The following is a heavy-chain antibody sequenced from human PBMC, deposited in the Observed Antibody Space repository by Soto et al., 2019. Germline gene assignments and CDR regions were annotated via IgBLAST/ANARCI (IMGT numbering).Heavy chain of an antibody. J-gene: IGHJ3*02. V-gene: IGHV3-30*18. CDR2: ISYDGSNK. Sequence: QVQLVESGGGVVKPGRSLRLSCAASGFTFSSYGMHWVRQAPGKGLEWVAVISYDGSNKYYADSVKGRFTISRDNSKNTLYLQMNSLRAEDTAVYYCAKGTSGSYYSDDAFDIWGQGTMVTVSS. CDR3: AKGTSGSYYSDDAFDI. D-gene: IGHD3-10*01. CDR1: GFTFSSYG.